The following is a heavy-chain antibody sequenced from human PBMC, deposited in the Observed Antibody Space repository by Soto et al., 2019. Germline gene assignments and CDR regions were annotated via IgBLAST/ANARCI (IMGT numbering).Heavy chain of an antibody. CDR3: ARDGALLIAAAGPLNPYYYYYYMDV. Sequence: ASVKVSCKASGYTFTGYYMHWVRQAPGQGLEWMGWINPNSGGTNYAQKFQGWVTMTRDTSISTAYMELSRLRSDDTAVYYCARDGALLIAAAGPLNPYYYYYYMDVWGKGTTVTVSS. CDR2: INPNSGGT. CDR1: GYTFTGYY. V-gene: IGHV1-2*04. J-gene: IGHJ6*03. D-gene: IGHD6-13*01.